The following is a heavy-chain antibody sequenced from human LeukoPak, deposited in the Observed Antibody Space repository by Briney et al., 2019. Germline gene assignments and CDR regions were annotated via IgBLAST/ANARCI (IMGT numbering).Heavy chain of an antibody. CDR1: GFTFSRYA. D-gene: IGHD1-26*01. V-gene: IGHV3-30*02. CDR2: IRYDGRNK. CDR3: AKDSLRERIVGSTTRGVNDY. J-gene: IGHJ4*02. Sequence: PGRSLRLSCAASGFTFSRYAMHWVRQAPGKGLEWVAFIRYDGRNKYYADSVTGRFTISRDNSKNTLYLQMNSLRGEDTAVYYCAKDSLRERIVGSTTRGVNDYWGQGTLVTVSS.